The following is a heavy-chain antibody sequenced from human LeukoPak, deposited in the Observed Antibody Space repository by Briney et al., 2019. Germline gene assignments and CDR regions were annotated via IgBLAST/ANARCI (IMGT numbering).Heavy chain of an antibody. CDR2: IYHGGST. J-gene: IGHJ5*02. CDR1: GDSMSSSRFS. D-gene: IGHD2-15*01. V-gene: IGHV4-30-2*01. Sequence: PSETLSLTCDVSGDSMSSSRFSWSWIRRPPGKGLEWIGYIYHGGSTHYNPSLKSRVTISVDRSKKQFSLRLASVTAADTAVYYCARAVVDVTRWFDPWSQGTLVTVSS. CDR3: ARAVVDVTRWFDP.